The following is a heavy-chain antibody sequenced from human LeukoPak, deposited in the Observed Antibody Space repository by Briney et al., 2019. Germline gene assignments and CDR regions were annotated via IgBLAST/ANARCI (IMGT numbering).Heavy chain of an antibody. J-gene: IGHJ4*02. V-gene: IGHV3-11*01. D-gene: IGHD4-23*01. Sequence: GGSLRLSCAASGFIFSDYYMSWIRQAPGKGLEWVSYISSSGSTIYYADSVKGRFTISRDNAKNSLYLLLNSLRAEDTAVYYCARPRLRWSLSDFDYWGQGTLVTASS. CDR3: ARPRLRWSLSDFDY. CDR1: GFIFSDYY. CDR2: ISSSGSTI.